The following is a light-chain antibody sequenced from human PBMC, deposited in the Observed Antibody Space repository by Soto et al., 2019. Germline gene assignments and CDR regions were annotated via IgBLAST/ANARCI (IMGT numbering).Light chain of an antibody. CDR3: QKRNNWLT. Sequence: EILLTQSPATLSFSRGERTTLXXGDSKSLSSCLAWSKQKPGQAPRXLVDDASDRAIGIPARFSGSWSETAFTLTISSLEPEDFAVYHCQKRNNWLTFGGGTKVDIK. CDR1: KSLSSC. J-gene: IGKJ4*01. V-gene: IGKV3-11*01. CDR2: DAS.